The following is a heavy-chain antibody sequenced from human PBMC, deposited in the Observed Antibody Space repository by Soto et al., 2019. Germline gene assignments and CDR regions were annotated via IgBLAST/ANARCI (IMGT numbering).Heavy chain of an antibody. CDR1: GFIFSSFA. J-gene: IGHJ6*02. D-gene: IGHD3-16*01. Sequence: GGSLRLSCAASGFIFSSFALHWVRQAPGKGLEWVAVIRYDGTEKYNGDPVKGRFTISRDNSQNTLFLQMNSLRAEDTAVYYCARTSFGGLTWRMPPHMTLCAYGMDVWGQGTTVTVSS. CDR2: IRYDGTEK. V-gene: IGHV3-33*01. CDR3: ARTSFGGLTWRMPPHMTLCAYGMDV.